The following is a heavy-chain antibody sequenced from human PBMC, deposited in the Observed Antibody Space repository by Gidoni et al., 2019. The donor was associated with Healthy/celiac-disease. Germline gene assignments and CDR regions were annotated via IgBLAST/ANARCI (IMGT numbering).Heavy chain of an antibody. V-gene: IGHV1-18*01. CDR2: ISAYNGNT. CDR1: GYTFTSYG. D-gene: IGHD3-3*01. J-gene: IGHJ6*02. CDR3: ARAYYDFWSGYFNYYYYGMDV. Sequence: VKVSCTASGYTFTSYGISWVRQAPGQGLEWMGWISAYNGNTNYAQKLQGRVTMTTDTSTSTAYMELRSLRSDDTAMYYCARAYYDFWSGYFNYYYYGMDVWGQGTTVTVSS.